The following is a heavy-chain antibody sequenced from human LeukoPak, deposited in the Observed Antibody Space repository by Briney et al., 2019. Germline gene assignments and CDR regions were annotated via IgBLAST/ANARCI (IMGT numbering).Heavy chain of an antibody. CDR3: ARAYYGSGSYWSPGWFDP. V-gene: IGHV1-8*01. D-gene: IGHD3-10*01. J-gene: IGHJ5*02. Sequence: ASVKVSCKASVYTFTSYDINWVRQATGQGLEWMGWMIPNSSNTGYAQKFQGRVTMTRNTSISTAYMELSSLRSEDTAVYYCARAYYGSGSYWSPGWFDPWGQGTLVTVSS. CDR1: VYTFTSYD. CDR2: MIPNSSNT.